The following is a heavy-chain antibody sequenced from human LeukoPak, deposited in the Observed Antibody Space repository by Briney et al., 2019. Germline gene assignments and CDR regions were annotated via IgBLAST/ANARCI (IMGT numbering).Heavy chain of an antibody. V-gene: IGHV3-7*01. CDR1: GFIFSNYY. Sequence: PGGSLRLSCAASGFIFSNYYMGWVRQAPGKGLEWVANIQEDGSAKYYVDSVKGRFTISRDNAKNSLNLQMNSLRAEDTAVYFCARRKEVQTTFDCWGQGTLVTVSS. CDR2: IQEDGSAK. D-gene: IGHD1-14*01. J-gene: IGHJ4*02. CDR3: ARRKEVQTTFDC.